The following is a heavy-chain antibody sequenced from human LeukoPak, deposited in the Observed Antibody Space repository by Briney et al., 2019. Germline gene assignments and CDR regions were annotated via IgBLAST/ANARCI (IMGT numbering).Heavy chain of an antibody. J-gene: IGHJ4*02. V-gene: IGHV1-69*05. Sequence: SVKVSCKASGGTFSSYAISWVRQAPGQGLEWMGRIIPIFGTANYAQKFQGRVTITTDESTSTAYMELSSLRSEDTAVYYCARPYYGSGSYYPSFDYWGQGTLVTVSS. CDR3: ARPYYGSGSYYPSFDY. CDR2: IIPIFGTA. CDR1: GGTFSSYA. D-gene: IGHD3-10*01.